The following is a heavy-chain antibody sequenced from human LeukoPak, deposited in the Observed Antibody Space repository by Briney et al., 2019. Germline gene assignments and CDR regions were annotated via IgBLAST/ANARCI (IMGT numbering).Heavy chain of an antibody. V-gene: IGHV4-61*02. CDR1: GSSISSGSYY. CDR3: ARDQSWAGTNFEPKFDY. J-gene: IGHJ4*02. Sequence: SETLSLTCTVSGSSISSGSYYWSWIRQPAGKGLEWIGRIYTSGSTNYNPSLKSRVTISVDTSKNQFSLKLSSVTAADTAVYYCARDQSWAGTNFEPKFDYWGQGTLVTVSS. D-gene: IGHD6-19*01. CDR2: IYTSGST.